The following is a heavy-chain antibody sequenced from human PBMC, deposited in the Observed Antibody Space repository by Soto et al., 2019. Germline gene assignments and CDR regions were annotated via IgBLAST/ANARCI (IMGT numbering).Heavy chain of an antibody. J-gene: IGHJ6*04. V-gene: IGHV1-69*02. Sequence: SVKVSCKASGGTFSSYTISWVRQAPGQGLEWMGRIIPILGIANYAQKFQGRVTITADKSTSTAYMELSSLRSEDTAVYYCARLRETGAATIPYYYAMDVCGKGTTVTVSS. CDR1: GGTFSSYT. CDR2: IIPILGIA. CDR3: ARLRETGAATIPYYYAMDV. D-gene: IGHD5-12*01.